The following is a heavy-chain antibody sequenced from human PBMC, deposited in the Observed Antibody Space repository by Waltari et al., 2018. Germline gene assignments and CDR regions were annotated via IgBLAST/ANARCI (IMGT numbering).Heavy chain of an antibody. Sequence: DVVLVESGGGLVKPGGSLRLSCAASGFTFSLYTMIWVRQAPGKGPEFVASISSASTYIYYATSVRGRFTVSRDNAKNLVSLQMNTLGAADSGLYFCARKPDYIDSWGQGTLVTVSS. CDR2: ISSASTYI. CDR3: ARKPDYIDS. CDR1: GFTFSLYT. J-gene: IGHJ4*02. V-gene: IGHV3-21*04.